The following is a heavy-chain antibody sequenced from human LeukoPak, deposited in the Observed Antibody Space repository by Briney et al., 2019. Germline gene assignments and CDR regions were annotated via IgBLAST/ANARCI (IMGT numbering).Heavy chain of an antibody. J-gene: IGHJ4*02. D-gene: IGHD2-15*01. CDR3: AREGCSGGSCYFDY. CDR2: IKQDGSEK. V-gene: IGHV3-7*05. Sequence: PGGSLRLSCAASGFTCNSYWMGWVRQAPGKGLEWVANIKQDGSEKYYVDSVKGRFTISRDNAKNSLYLQMNSLRAEDTAVYYCAREGCSGGSCYFDYWGQGTLVTVSS. CDR1: GFTCNSYW.